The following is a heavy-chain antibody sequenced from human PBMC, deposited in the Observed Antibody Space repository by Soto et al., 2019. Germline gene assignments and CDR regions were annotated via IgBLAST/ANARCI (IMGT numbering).Heavy chain of an antibody. CDR1: GGSISSSDYY. J-gene: IGHJ6*03. CDR3: AANKSYYFYMDV. Sequence: SETLSLTCTVSGGSISSSDYYWGWIRQPPGKGLEWIGSLYYSGSTNYNPSLKSRVTISVDTSKNQISLKLSSVTAADTAVYYCAANKSYYFYMDVWGKGTTVTVSS. CDR2: LYYSGST. V-gene: IGHV4-39*01.